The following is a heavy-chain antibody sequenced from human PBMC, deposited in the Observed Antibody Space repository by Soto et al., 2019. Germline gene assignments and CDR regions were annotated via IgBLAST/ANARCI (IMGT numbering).Heavy chain of an antibody. CDR1: GFTFSSYE. V-gene: IGHV3-48*03. CDR3: ARVGFGSGYYALFDY. J-gene: IGHJ4*02. D-gene: IGHD3-3*01. CDR2: ISSSGNTI. Sequence: EVQLVESGGGLVQPGGSLRLSCAASGFTFSSYEMNWVRQAPGKGLEWVSYISSSGNTIYYADSVKGRFTISRDNAKNSLYLQMNSLRAEDTAVYYCARVGFGSGYYALFDYCGQGTLVTVSS.